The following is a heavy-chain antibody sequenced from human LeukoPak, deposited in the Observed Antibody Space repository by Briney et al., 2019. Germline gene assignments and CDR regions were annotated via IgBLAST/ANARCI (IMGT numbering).Heavy chain of an antibody. CDR1: GFTVSSNY. CDR2: IYSGGST. J-gene: IGHJ4*02. CDR3: ARVDSSSWEGENFDY. Sequence: GGSLRLSCAASGFTVSSNYMSWVRQAPGKGLEWVSVIYSGGSTYYADSVKGRFTISRDNAKNSLYLQMNSLRAEDTAVYYCARVDSSSWEGENFDYWGQGTLVTVSS. D-gene: IGHD6-6*01. V-gene: IGHV3-66*01.